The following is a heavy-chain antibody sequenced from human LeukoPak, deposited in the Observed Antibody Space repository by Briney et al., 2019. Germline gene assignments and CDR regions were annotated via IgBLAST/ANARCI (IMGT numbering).Heavy chain of an antibody. CDR2: IYSGGST. Sequence: GGSLRLSCGASGFXVSSNYISWVRQAPGKGLEWVSLIYSGGSTYYADSVKGRFNISRDNSKNTLYLQMNSLRAEDTAVYYCARDRGTYDFWSGYYSNYYFDYWGQGTLVTVSS. D-gene: IGHD3-3*01. V-gene: IGHV3-66*01. J-gene: IGHJ4*02. CDR3: ARDRGTYDFWSGYYSNYYFDY. CDR1: GFXVSSNY.